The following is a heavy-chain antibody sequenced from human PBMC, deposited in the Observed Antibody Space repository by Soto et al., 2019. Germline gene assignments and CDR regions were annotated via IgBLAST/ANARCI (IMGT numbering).Heavy chain of an antibody. V-gene: IGHV1-2*04. CDR3: ARDGHCSGGSCYKYYGMDV. CDR1: GYTFTGYY. CDR2: INPTGGGT. D-gene: IGHD2-15*01. J-gene: IGHJ6*02. Sequence: QEQLVQSGAEVKKPGASVKVSCKASGYTFTGYYIHWVRQAPGQGLEWMGWINPTGGGTNYAQKFQGWVTMTRDTSISTAYMELNSLRSDDTAVYYCARDGHCSGGSCYKYYGMDVWGQGTSVTVSS.